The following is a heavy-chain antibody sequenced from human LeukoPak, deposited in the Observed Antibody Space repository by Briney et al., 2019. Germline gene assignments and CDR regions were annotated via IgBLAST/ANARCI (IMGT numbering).Heavy chain of an antibody. V-gene: IGHV3-66*01. D-gene: IGHD3-10*01. CDR1: GFTVSSNY. CDR3: AREGSGSFRLFYFDY. CDR2: IYSGGST. J-gene: IGHJ4*02. Sequence: GGSLRLPCAASGFTVSSNYMSWVRQAPGKGLEWVSVIYSGGSTYYADSVKGRFTISRDDSKNTLYLQMNSLRAEDTAVYYCAREGSGSFRLFYFDYWGQGTLVTVSS.